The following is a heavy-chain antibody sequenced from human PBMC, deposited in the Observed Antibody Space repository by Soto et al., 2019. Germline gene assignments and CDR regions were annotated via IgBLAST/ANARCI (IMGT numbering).Heavy chain of an antibody. Sequence: QMQLVQSGGGLVKPGGSLTLSCKASGFTFSDYYMIWVRQTPGKGLEWLSHISDSGSTIYYADSVRGRFTIFRENAANSYYLQPEGLTVGDTAFYSCGRGGIGWSGGGWLSPWGQGSLVTVSS. CDR2: ISDSGSTI. CDR3: GRGGIGWSGGGWLSP. V-gene: IGHV3-11*01. CDR1: GFTFSDYY. J-gene: IGHJ5*02. D-gene: IGHD3-3*01.